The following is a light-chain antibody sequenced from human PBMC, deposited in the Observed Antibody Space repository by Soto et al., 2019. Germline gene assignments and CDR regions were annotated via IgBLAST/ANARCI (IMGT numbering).Light chain of an antibody. J-gene: IGKJ2*01. CDR2: AAS. CDR1: QGIGTW. V-gene: IGKV1-12*01. Sequence: DIQMTQSPSSVSASVGDTVTISCRASQGIGTWLAWYQQKPGKAPKLLIAAASSLQSGVPSRFSGSGSGTDFTLTISSQQPEDFATYYCQQASTFPHTFGQGTKVDIK. CDR3: QQASTFPHT.